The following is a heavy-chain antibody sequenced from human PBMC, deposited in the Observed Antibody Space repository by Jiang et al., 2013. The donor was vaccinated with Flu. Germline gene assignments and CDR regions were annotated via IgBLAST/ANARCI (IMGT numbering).Heavy chain of an antibody. V-gene: IGHV3-23*04. Sequence: VQLVESGGDLVQPGGSLRLSCAASGFTFGDYAMTWVRQAPGKGLEWVSSISGSGAGTNYADSVKGRFSISRDNFKDTLYLQMNNLRADDTGIYYCAKKEGFSVWTYYFDSWGQGILVTVSS. CDR1: GFTFGDYA. J-gene: IGHJ4*02. CDR3: AKKEGFSVWTYYFDS. D-gene: IGHD3/OR15-3a*01. CDR2: ISGSGAGT.